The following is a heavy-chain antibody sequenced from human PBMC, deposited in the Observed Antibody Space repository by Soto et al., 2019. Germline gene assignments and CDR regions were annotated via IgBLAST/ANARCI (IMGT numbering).Heavy chain of an antibody. CDR1: GVTFSNHG. V-gene: IGHV3-30*03. J-gene: IGHJ6*03. CDR2: ISYDGNNK. CDR3: SRGYNYMDV. Sequence: GGSLRLSCVGSGVTFSNHGMHWVRQAPGKGLEWVALISYDGNNKYYADSVKGRFTISRDNSKNTLYPQMNSLRTEDTAVYYCSRGYNYMDVWGKGTTVTVSS. D-gene: IGHD3-10*01.